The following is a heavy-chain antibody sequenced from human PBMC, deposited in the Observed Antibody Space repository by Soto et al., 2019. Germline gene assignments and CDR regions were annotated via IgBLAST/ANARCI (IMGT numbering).Heavy chain of an antibody. CDR3: ARGFRGTLPADYYYYYYYMDV. V-gene: IGHV4-34*01. CDR2: INHSGST. J-gene: IGHJ6*03. CDR1: ARSFSGYY. Sequence: PSETLSLTCAVYARSFSGYYWSWIRQPPEKKLEWIGEINHSGSTNYNPSLKSRVTISVDTSKTQFSLKLSSVTAADTAVYYCARGFRGTLPADYYYYYYYMDVWGKGTTVTVSS.